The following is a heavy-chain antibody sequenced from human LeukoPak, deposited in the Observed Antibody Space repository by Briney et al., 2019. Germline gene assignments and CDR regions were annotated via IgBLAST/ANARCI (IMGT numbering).Heavy chain of an antibody. Sequence: GSVKVSCKASGYTFTSHGISWVRHAPGQGLEWMGWISTYNGNTNYAQKLQGRVSMTTDTSTSAAYMGLRSLRSDDTAVYYCARDLPYSSGWSASGMAVWGKGTTVTISS. V-gene: IGHV1-18*01. D-gene: IGHD6-19*01. J-gene: IGHJ6*03. CDR3: ARDLPYSSGWSASGMAV. CDR2: ISTYNGNT. CDR1: GYTFTSHG.